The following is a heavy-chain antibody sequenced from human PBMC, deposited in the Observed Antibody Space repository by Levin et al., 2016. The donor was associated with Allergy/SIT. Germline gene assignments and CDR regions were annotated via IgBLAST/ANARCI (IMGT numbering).Heavy chain of an antibody. CDR2: IIPILCIA. Sequence: SVKVSCKASGGTFSSYAISWVRQAPGQGLEWMGRIIPILCIANYAQKFQGRVTITADKSTSTAYMELSSLRSEDTAVYYCARDRRIAVFGMDVWGQGTTVTVSS. CDR3: ARDRRIAVFGMDV. V-gene: IGHV1-69*04. CDR1: GGTFSSYA. D-gene: IGHD6-19*01. J-gene: IGHJ6*02.